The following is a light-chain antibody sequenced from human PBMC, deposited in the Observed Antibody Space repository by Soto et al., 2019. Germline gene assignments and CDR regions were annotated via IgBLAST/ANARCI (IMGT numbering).Light chain of an antibody. CDR3: CSYPGSYTYV. CDR2: RNN. CDR1: SSNIGSNT. V-gene: IGLV1-44*01. J-gene: IGLJ1*01. Sequence: QSVLTQPPSASGTPGQRVTISCSGSSSNIGSNTVNWYQQLPGTAPKLLIYRNNQRPSGVPDRFSGSKSGTSASLAISGLQSEDEAEYYCCSYPGSYTYVFGTETKLTVL.